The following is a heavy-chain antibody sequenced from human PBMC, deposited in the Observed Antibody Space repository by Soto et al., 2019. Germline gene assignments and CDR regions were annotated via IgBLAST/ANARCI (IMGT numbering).Heavy chain of an antibody. CDR1: GFTFSSYA. CDR2: ISGSGGST. Sequence: GGSLRLSCAASGFTFSSYAMSWVRQAPGKGLEWVSAISGSGGSTYYADSVKGRLTISRDNSKNTLYLQMNSLRAEDTAGYYCARDLTSPFDYWGQGTRVTVPS. CDR3: ARDLTSPFDY. D-gene: IGHD2-21*02. V-gene: IGHV3-23*01. J-gene: IGHJ4*02.